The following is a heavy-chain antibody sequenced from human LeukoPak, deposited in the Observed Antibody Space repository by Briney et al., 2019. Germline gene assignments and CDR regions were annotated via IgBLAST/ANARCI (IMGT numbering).Heavy chain of an antibody. J-gene: IGHJ4*02. CDR3: ASIPAAGTLFDY. CDR2: IYYSGST. Sequence: SQTLSLTCTVSGGSISSGDYYWSWIRQPPGKGLEWIGYIYYSGSTYYNPSLKSRVTISVDKSKNQFSLKLSSVTAADTAVYYCASIPAAGTLFDYWGQGTLVTVSS. CDR1: GGSISSGDYY. V-gene: IGHV4-30-4*08. D-gene: IGHD6-13*01.